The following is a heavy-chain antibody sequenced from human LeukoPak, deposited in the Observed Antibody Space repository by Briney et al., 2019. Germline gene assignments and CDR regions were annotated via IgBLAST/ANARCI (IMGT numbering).Heavy chain of an antibody. J-gene: IGHJ4*02. CDR3: ARRSGIAAAAFFN. V-gene: IGHV4-59*12. CDR1: GGSISSYY. Sequence: PSETLSLTCTVSGGSISSYYWSWIRQPPGKGLEWIGYIYYSGSTNYNPSLKSRVTISVDTSKNQFSLKLSSVTAADTAVYYCARRSGIAAAAFFNWGQGTLVTVPS. CDR2: IYYSGST. D-gene: IGHD6-13*01.